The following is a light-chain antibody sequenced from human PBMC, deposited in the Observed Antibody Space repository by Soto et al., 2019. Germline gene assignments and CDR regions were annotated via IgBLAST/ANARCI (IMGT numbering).Light chain of an antibody. V-gene: IGKV3-15*01. Sequence: EIVMTQSPASLSVSPGERAIVSCRAGQSISSDLAWYQQKPGQAPRLLIYDASTRATGIPARFSGSGSETECTLTISGLQSEDSGVYYCLQHYSWPWTLGQGTKVDIK. CDR3: LQHYSWPWT. CDR1: QSISSD. CDR2: DAS. J-gene: IGKJ1*01.